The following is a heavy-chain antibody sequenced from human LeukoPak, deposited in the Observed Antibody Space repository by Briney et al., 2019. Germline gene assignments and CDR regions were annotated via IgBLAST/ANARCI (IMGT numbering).Heavy chain of an antibody. V-gene: IGHV4-39*01. CDR3: ARQVDGYNSLRD. CDR1: GGSISSSSYY. Sequence: SETLSLTCTVSGGSISSSSYYWGWIRQPPGKGLEWIGSIYYSGSTYYNPSLKSRVTISVDTSKNQFSLKLSSVTAADTAVYYCARQVDGYNSLRDWGQGTLVTVSS. D-gene: IGHD5-24*01. CDR2: IYYSGST. J-gene: IGHJ4*02.